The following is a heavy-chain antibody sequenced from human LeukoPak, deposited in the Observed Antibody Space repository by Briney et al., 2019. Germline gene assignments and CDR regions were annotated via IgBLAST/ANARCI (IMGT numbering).Heavy chain of an antibody. J-gene: IGHJ5*02. V-gene: IGHV3-9*01. D-gene: IGHD6-6*01. CDR2: TSWNSGSI. CDR1: GFTFDDYA. Sequence: GGSLRLSCAASGFTFDDYAMHWVRQAPGKGLEWVSGTSWNSGSIGYADSVKGRFTISRDNAKNSLYLQMNSLRAEDTALYYCAKDFPCSSSFWFDPWGQGTLVTVSS. CDR3: AKDFPCSSSFWFDP.